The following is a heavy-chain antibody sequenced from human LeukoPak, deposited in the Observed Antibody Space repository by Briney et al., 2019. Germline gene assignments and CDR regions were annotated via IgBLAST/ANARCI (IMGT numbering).Heavy chain of an antibody. J-gene: IGHJ4*02. CDR1: GFNFNSYW. CDR2: IKEDGSEK. Sequence: GGSLRLSCGASGFNFNSYWMSWVRQAPGKGLEWLASIKEDGSEKYYVDSVKGRFTISRDNSRNLVYLQMNNLGAEDTAMYSCAAAPNFYYFDYWGRGTLVTVSS. CDR3: AAAPNFYYFDY. D-gene: IGHD2/OR15-2a*01. V-gene: IGHV3-7*01.